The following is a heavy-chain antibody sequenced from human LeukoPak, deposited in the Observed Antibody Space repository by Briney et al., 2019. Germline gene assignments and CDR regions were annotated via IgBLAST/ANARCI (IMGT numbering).Heavy chain of an antibody. J-gene: IGHJ4*02. CDR2: IYYSGNT. D-gene: IGHD3-16*01. Sequence: PSETLSLTCTVAGDSISSGGYYWSWIRQYPEKGLEWIGYIYYSGNTYYNPSLKSRVSISVDMSKDQFSLRLSSVTAADTAVYYCARLILRPWAFDYWGQGALVTVSS. CDR3: ARLILRPWAFDY. V-gene: IGHV4-31*03. CDR1: GDSISSGGYY.